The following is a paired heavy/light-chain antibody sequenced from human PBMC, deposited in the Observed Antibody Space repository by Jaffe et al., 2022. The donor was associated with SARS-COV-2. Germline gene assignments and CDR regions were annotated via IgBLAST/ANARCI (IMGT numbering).Light chain of an antibody. V-gene: IGKV1-39*01. Sequence: DIQMTQSPSSLSASVGDRVTITCRASQSISNFLNWYQQQPGKAPKLLIYAASTLQRGVPSRFSGSESGSDFTLTISSLQPEDFASYYCQQSYITPYTFGQGTKLEIK. CDR1: QSISNF. CDR3: QQSYITPYT. CDR2: AAS. J-gene: IGKJ2*01.
Heavy chain of an antibody. V-gene: IGHV3-48*01. CDR2: ISASSNTI. CDR1: GFTFSRHS. D-gene: IGHD2-21*02. Sequence: EVQLVESGGGLVQPGGSLRLSCATSGFTFSRHSMNWVRQAPGKGLEWVSYISASSNTIYYADSVKGRFTISRDYAKNSLYLQMSSLRAEDTAVYYCARDCGGDCYSGFDYWGQGALVTVSS. J-gene: IGHJ4*02. CDR3: ARDCGGDCYSGFDY.